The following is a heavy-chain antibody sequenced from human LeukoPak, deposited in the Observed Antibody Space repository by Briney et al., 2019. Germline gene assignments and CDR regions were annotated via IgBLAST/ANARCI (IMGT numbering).Heavy chain of an antibody. Sequence: RASETLSLTCTVSGGSISSSSYYWGWIRQPPGKGLEWVGSTYYSGSTYYNPSLQSRVTISVDTSKNQFSLNLSSVTAADTAVYYCATVRGDGYNENWCDPWGQGTLVIVSA. CDR2: TYYSGST. V-gene: IGHV4-39*01. J-gene: IGHJ5*02. D-gene: IGHD5-24*01. CDR1: GGSISSSSYY. CDR3: ATVRGDGYNENWCDP.